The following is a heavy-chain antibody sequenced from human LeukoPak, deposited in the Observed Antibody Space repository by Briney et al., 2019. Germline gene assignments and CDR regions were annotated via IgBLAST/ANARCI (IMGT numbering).Heavy chain of an antibody. CDR3: AKHPVLRFLEWLRRGDYYYYGMDV. J-gene: IGHJ6*02. CDR2: ISGSGGST. V-gene: IGHV3-23*01. CDR1: GFTFSSYA. Sequence: PGGSLRLSCAASGFTFSSYAMSWVRQAPGKGMEWVSAISGSGGSTYYADSVKGRFTISRDNSENTLYLQMNSLRAEDTAVYYCAKHPVLRFLEWLRRGDYYYYGMDVWGQGTTVTVSS. D-gene: IGHD3-3*01.